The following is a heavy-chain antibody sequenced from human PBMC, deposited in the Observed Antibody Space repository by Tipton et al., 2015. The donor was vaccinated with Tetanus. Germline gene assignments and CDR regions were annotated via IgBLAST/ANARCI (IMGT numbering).Heavy chain of an antibody. J-gene: IGHJ4*02. CDR3: ARDQNGDFVY. CDR2: IIPMFGTE. Sequence: QVQLVQSGAEVKRPGSSVKVSCKASGGTFNSYTITWVRQAPGQGLEWMGGIIPMFGTETYSQDLQGRVSITEDESTGTAYMELTTLKSEHTAVYYCARDQNGDFVYWGQGTLVTVSS. V-gene: IGHV1-69*01. CDR1: GGTFNSYT. D-gene: IGHD4-17*01.